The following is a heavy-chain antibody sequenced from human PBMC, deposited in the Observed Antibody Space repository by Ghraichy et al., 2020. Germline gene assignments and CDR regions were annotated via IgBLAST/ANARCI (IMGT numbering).Heavy chain of an antibody. CDR3: ARHTYGDYAHY. CDR2: IYYSGST. CDR1: GGSISSSSYY. D-gene: IGHD4-17*01. J-gene: IGHJ4*02. V-gene: IGHV4-39*01. Sequence: ESLNISCTVSGGSISSSSYYWGWIRQPPGKGLEWIGSIYYSGSTYYNPSLKSRVTISVDTSKNQFSLNLSSVTAADTAVYYCARHTYGDYAHYWGQGTLVTVSS.